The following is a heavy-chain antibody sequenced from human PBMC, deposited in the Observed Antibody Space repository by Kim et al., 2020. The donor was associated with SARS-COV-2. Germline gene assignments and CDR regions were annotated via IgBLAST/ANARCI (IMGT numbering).Heavy chain of an antibody. V-gene: IGHV3-30*02. D-gene: IGHD6-19*01. CDR3: AKDGIVAGRDYSYYMDV. Sequence: KGRFTISRDNSKNTLYVQMNSLRAEDTAVYYCAKDGIVAGRDYSYYMDVWGKGTTVTVSS. J-gene: IGHJ6*03.